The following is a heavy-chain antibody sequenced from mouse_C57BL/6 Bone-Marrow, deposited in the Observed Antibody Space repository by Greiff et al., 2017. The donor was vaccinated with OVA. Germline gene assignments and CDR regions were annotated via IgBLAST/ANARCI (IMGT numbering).Heavy chain of an antibody. J-gene: IGHJ3*01. Sequence: EVQLQQSGAELVRPGASVKLSCTASGFNIKDDYMHWVKQRPEQGLEWIGWIDPENGDTEYASKFQGKATRTADTTSNTAYLQLSSLTSEDTAVYYCTTVRLDWFAYWGQGTLVTVSA. CDR2: IDPENGDT. V-gene: IGHV14-4*01. D-gene: IGHD2-14*01. CDR3: TTVRLDWFAY. CDR1: GFNIKDDY.